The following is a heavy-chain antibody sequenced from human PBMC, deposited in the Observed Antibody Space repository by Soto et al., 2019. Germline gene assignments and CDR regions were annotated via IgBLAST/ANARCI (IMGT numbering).Heavy chain of an antibody. D-gene: IGHD2-2*01. J-gene: IGHJ2*01. Sequence: GGSLRLSCAASGFTFSSYSMNWVRQAPGKGLEWVSYISSSSSTIYYADSVKGRFTISRDNAKNSLYLQMNSLRAEDTAVYYCARKVVGSTSRPNYWYFDLWGRGTLVTVSS. CDR2: ISSSSSTI. CDR1: GFTFSSYS. CDR3: ARKVVGSTSRPNYWYFDL. V-gene: IGHV3-48*01.